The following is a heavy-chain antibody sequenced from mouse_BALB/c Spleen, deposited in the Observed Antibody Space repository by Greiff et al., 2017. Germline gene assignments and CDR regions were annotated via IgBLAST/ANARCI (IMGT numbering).Heavy chain of an antibody. V-gene: IGHV1S81*02. CDR3: TIPSSYYYGSTFAY. D-gene: IGHD1-1*01. CDR2: INPSNGGT. J-gene: IGHJ3*01. CDR1: GYTFTSYY. Sequence: QVQLQQSGAELVKPGASVKLSCKASGYTFTSYYMYWVKQRPGQGLEWIGEINPSNGGTNFNEKFKSKATLTVDKSSSTAYMQLSSLTSEDSAVYYCTIPSSYYYGSTFAYGGQGTLVTVSA.